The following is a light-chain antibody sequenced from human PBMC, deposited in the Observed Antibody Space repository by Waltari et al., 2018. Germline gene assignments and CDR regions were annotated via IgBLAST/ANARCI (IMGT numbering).Light chain of an antibody. Sequence: QSALTQTPSASGSPGQSVAISCTGTSSDVGGYNYVSWYQQHPGKAPKLMIYEVNKRPSGVPDRFSGSKSGNTASLTVSGLQAEDEADYYCSSYAGSDIWVFGGGTRLTVL. CDR2: EVN. CDR3: SSYAGSDIWV. V-gene: IGLV2-8*01. J-gene: IGLJ3*02. CDR1: SSDVGGYNY.